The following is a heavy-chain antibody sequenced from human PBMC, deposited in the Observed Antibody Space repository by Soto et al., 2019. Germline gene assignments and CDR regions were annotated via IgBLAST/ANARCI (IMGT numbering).Heavy chain of an antibody. CDR1: GGSISNGGNY. Sequence: QVQLRESGPGLVRPSETLSLKCTVAGGSISNGGNYWSWIRHHPGKGLECIGYIYYTGSTYYNPSLKRRVTLSVDTSENQFSLKLTSVTAADTAVYYCARGQITDYHSSTYFALRGDFDYWGQGSLVTVSS. CDR2: IYYTGST. D-gene: IGHD3-22*01. CDR3: ARGQITDYHSSTYFALRGDFDY. J-gene: IGHJ4*02. V-gene: IGHV4-31*03.